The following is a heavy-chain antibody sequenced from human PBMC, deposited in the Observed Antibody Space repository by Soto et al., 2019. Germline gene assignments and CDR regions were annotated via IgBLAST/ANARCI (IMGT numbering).Heavy chain of an antibody. CDR1: GFTFSSYG. V-gene: IGHV3-33*01. CDR2: IWYDGSNK. Sequence: GGSLRLSCAASGFTFSSYGMHWVRQAPGKGLEWVAVIWYDGSNKYYADSVKGRFTISRDNSKNTLYLQMNSLRAEDTAVYYCARDSTWRGPGLMTTVTTGPIPGDYWGQGTLVTVSS. CDR3: ARDSTWRGPGLMTTVTTGPIPGDY. D-gene: IGHD4-17*01. J-gene: IGHJ4*02.